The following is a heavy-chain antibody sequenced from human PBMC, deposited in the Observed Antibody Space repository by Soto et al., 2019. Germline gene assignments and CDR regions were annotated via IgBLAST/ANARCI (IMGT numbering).Heavy chain of an antibody. CDR1: GFTVSTNF. V-gene: IGHV3-66*01. D-gene: IGHD3-10*01. J-gene: IGHJ4*02. Sequence: DVQLVESGGGLVQPGGSLRLSCAVSGFTVSTNFMTWVRQAPGKGLEWVSLIYSGGSTYYADSVKGRFAISRDNSRNTLYLQMNSLRAEDTAVYYCARDGGEGTLDYWGQGTLVTVSS. CDR2: IYSGGST. CDR3: ARDGGEGTLDY.